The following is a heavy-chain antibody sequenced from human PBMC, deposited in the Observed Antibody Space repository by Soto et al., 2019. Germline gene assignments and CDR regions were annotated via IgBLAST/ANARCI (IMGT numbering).Heavy chain of an antibody. D-gene: IGHD1-26*01. J-gene: IGHJ5*02. CDR1: GGSISSYY. Sequence: QVQLQESGPGLVKPSEPLSLTCTVSGGSISSYYWSWIRQPPGKGLEWIGYIYYSGTTNYNPSLKSRVTISVDTSKNQFSLKLSSVTAADTAVYYCARYSGRYSYNWFDPWGQGTLVTVSS. CDR3: ARYSGRYSYNWFDP. V-gene: IGHV4-59*01. CDR2: IYYSGTT.